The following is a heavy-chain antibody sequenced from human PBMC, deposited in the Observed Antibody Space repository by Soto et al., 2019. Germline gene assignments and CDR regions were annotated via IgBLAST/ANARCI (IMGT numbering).Heavy chain of an antibody. J-gene: IGHJ5*02. V-gene: IGHV3-23*01. CDR2: ISGSGEST. CDR3: ATNPFTGSPSLNWFDP. Sequence: GGSLRLSCAASGFTFYDYAMHWGRQAPGKGLEWVSAISGSGESTYYADFVRGRFTISRDNSRSTVYLQMNSLTPEDTAMYYCATNPFTGSPSLNWFDPWGQGALVTVS. D-gene: IGHD3-16*01. CDR1: GFTFYDYA.